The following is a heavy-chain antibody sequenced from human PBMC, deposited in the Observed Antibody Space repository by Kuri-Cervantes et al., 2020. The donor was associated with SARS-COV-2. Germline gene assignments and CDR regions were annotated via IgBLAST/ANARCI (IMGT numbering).Heavy chain of an antibody. CDR3: ARGRIRPFDY. CDR1: GGSFSGFY. J-gene: IGHJ4*02. CDR2: INHSGNP. Sequence: SETMSLTCAVYGGSFSGFYWSWIRQAPGKGLEWSWGINHSGNPNYSPSLKSRVTIPVDTSKNQFSLKLSSVTAADTAVYYCARGRIRPFDYWGQGTLVTVSS. V-gene: IGHV4-34*01.